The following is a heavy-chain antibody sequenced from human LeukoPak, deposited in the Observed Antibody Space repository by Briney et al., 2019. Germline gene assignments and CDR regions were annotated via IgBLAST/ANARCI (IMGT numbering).Heavy chain of an antibody. CDR2: IYTSGST. CDR3: ARDGSPVRYFDWLSPHAFDI. CDR1: GGSISSYY. D-gene: IGHD3-9*01. V-gene: IGHV4-4*07. J-gene: IGHJ3*02. Sequence: SETLSLTCTVSGGSISSYYWSWIRQPAGKGLEWIGRIYTSGSTNYNPSLKSRVTMSVDTSKNQFSLKLSSVTAADTAVYYCARDGSPVRYFDWLSPHAFDIRGQGTMVTVSS.